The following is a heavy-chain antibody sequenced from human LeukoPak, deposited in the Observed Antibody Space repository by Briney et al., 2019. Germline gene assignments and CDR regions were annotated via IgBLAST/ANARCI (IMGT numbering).Heavy chain of an antibody. J-gene: IGHJ4*02. CDR1: GGTFSGYA. Sequence: GASVKVSCKASGGTFSGYAISWVRQAPGQGLEWMGGIIPIFATTNYAQKFQGRVTITADESTSTAYMELSSLRSEDTAVYYCAKRLYTDRGIDNWGQGTLVTVSS. CDR2: IIPIFATT. D-gene: IGHD1-14*01. CDR3: AKRLYTDRGIDN. V-gene: IGHV1-69*13.